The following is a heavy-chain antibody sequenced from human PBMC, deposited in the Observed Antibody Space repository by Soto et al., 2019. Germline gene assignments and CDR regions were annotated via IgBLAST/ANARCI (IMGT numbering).Heavy chain of an antibody. V-gene: IGHV1-18*01. J-gene: IGHJ4*02. Sequence: GASVKVSCKASGYTFTSYGISWVRQAPGQGLEWMGWISAYNGNTNYAQKLQGRVTMTTDTSTSTAYMELRSLRSDDTAVYYCARDLGSGWYWKPLGYFDYWGQGTLVTVSS. CDR3: ARDLGSGWYWKPLGYFDY. CDR1: GYTFTSYG. CDR2: ISAYNGNT. D-gene: IGHD6-19*01.